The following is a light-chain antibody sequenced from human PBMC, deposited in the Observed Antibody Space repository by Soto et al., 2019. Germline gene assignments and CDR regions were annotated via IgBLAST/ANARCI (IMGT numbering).Light chain of an antibody. J-gene: IGKJ1*01. Sequence: EIVLTQSPDTLSLSPGDRATLSCRASQSVGHMFLAWFQQKPGQAPRLLIFDAYRRATGIPDRFSGSGSGTNFALTISRLEPEDFALYYCHHYASSFGTFGQGTKVEIK. V-gene: IGKV3-20*01. CDR1: QSVGHMF. CDR3: HHYASSFGT. CDR2: DAY.